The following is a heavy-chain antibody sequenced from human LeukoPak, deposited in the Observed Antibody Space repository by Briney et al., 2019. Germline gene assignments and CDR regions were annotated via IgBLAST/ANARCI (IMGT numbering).Heavy chain of an antibody. CDR3: AKVGGIYDFWSGSTTNYFDY. CDR2: ISGSGGST. D-gene: IGHD3-3*01. Sequence: GGSLRLSCAASGFTFSSYAMSWVRQAPGKGLEWVSAISGSGGSTYYADSVEGRFTISRDNSKNTLYLQMNSLRAEDTAVYYCAKVGGIYDFWSGSTTNYFDYWGQGTLVTVSS. CDR1: GFTFSSYA. V-gene: IGHV3-23*01. J-gene: IGHJ4*02.